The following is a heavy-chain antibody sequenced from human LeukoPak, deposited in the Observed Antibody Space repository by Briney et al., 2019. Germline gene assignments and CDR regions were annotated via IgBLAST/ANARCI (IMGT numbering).Heavy chain of an antibody. CDR1: GYTFSSYY. V-gene: IGHV1-46*01. D-gene: IGHD2-2*02. Sequence: ASVKVSCKASGYTFSSYYMHWVRQAPGQGLGWMGIINPSGGSTSYAQKFQGRVTMTRDTSTSTVYMELSSLRSEDTAVYYCVRGVVIPATITYWFDPWGQGTLVTVSS. CDR2: INPSGGST. J-gene: IGHJ5*02. CDR3: VRGVVIPATITYWFDP.